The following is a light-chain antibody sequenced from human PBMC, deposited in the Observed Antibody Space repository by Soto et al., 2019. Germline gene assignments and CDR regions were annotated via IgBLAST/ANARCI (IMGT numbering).Light chain of an antibody. CDR2: GAS. V-gene: IGKV1-9*01. CDR1: QAISVY. Sequence: DIQLTQSPSFLSASVGDIVTITCRASQAISVYLAWYQQKPGKAPNLLIYGASTLQSGVPSRFGGSGSGTEFTLTISSLQPDDFATYYCQQSYNTPYTFGQGTKVDIK. J-gene: IGKJ2*01. CDR3: QQSYNTPYT.